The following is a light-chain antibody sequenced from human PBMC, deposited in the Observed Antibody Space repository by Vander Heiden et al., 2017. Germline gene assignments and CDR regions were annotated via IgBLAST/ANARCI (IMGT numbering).Light chain of an antibody. CDR1: SSNIGAGCD. V-gene: IGLV1-40*01. J-gene: IGLJ1*01. Sequence: QSVLTQPPSVSGAPGQRVTISCTGSSSNIGAGCDVHWYQQLPGTAPKLLIYCKLNRASGVPDRFSGSKSGPSASLAITGLQAEDEADYYCQAYDNRLSAYVFGTGTTVTVL. CDR3: QAYDNRLSAYV. CDR2: CKL.